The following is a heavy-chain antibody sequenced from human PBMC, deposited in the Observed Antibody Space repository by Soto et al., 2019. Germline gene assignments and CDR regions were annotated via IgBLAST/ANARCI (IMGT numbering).Heavy chain of an antibody. Sequence: ASVKVSCKASGYTFTSYGISWVRQAPGQGLEWMGWISAYNGNTNYAQKLQGRVTMTTDTSTSTAYMELRSLRSDDTAVYYCARGHLFSSDYYHYYGMDVWGQGTTVTVS. CDR2: ISAYNGNT. CDR1: GYTFTSYG. J-gene: IGHJ6*02. CDR3: ARGHLFSSDYYHYYGMDV. D-gene: IGHD6-6*01. V-gene: IGHV1-18*01.